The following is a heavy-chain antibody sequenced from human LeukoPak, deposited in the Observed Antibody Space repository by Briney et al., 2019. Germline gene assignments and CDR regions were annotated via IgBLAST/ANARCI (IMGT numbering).Heavy chain of an antibody. D-gene: IGHD5-24*01. CDR1: GGSISSYY. Sequence: SETLSLTCTVSGGSISSYYWTWIRQPAGKGLEWIGRIYTSGSTNYNPSLKSRVTMSVDTSKNQFSLKLSSVTAADTAVYYCARGTEIPNYYYYGMDVWGQGTMVTVSS. CDR2: IYTSGST. CDR3: ARGTEIPNYYYYGMDV. J-gene: IGHJ6*02. V-gene: IGHV4-4*07.